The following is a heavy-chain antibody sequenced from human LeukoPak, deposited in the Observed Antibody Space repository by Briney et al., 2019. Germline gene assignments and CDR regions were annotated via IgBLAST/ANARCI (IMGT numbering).Heavy chain of an antibody. CDR1: GFTFSSYA. J-gene: IGHJ5*02. CDR2: ISGKGGST. D-gene: IGHD3-22*01. V-gene: IGHV3-23*01. Sequence: PAGGSLRLSCAASGFTFSSYAVSCVSLHPGKGMEWVSSISGKGGSTYCPASVKGRFPSYKNNCKNTLYLQMHSLRAEDTAVYYCAKDRGGYYYDSSGLPSSWFDPWGQGTLVTVSS. CDR3: AKDRGGYYYDSSGLPSSWFDP.